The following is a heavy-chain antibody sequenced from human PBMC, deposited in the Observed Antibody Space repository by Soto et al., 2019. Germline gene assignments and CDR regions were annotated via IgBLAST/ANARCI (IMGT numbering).Heavy chain of an antibody. CDR2: IIPILGIA. V-gene: IGHV1-69*04. CDR1: GGTFSCYT. J-gene: IGHJ6*02. Sequence: SVKASCKASGGTFSCYTISWVRQAPGQGLEWMGRIIPILGIANYAQKFQGRVTITADKSTSTAYMELSSLRSEDTAVYYCARDKSGGMDVWGQGTTVTVSS. CDR3: ARDKSGGMDV.